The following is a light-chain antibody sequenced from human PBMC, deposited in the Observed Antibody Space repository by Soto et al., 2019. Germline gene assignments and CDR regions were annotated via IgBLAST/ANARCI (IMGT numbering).Light chain of an antibody. J-gene: IGKJ4*01. CDR3: QQRSNWPPVT. V-gene: IGKV3-11*01. CDR1: QSVSSY. Sequence: EIVLTQSPATLSLSPGERATLSCRASQSVSSYLAWYQQKPGQAPRLLIYDASNRATGIPARFSGSWSGTDFTLTISILEPEDFAIYYCQQRSNWPPVTFGGGTKVEIK. CDR2: DAS.